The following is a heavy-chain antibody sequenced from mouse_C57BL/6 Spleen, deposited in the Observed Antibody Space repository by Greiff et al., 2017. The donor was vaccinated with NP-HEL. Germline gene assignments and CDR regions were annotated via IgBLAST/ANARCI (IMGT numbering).Heavy chain of an antibody. D-gene: IGHD3-2*02. Sequence: EVQLQQSGPELVKPGASVKISCKASGYTFTDYYMNWVKQSHGKSLEWIGDINPNNGGTSYNQKFKGKATLTVDKSSSTAYMELRSLTSEDSAVYYCAREQLRLLYFDYWGQGTTLTVSS. CDR1: GYTFTDYY. J-gene: IGHJ2*01. CDR3: AREQLRLLYFDY. V-gene: IGHV1-26*01. CDR2: INPNNGGT.